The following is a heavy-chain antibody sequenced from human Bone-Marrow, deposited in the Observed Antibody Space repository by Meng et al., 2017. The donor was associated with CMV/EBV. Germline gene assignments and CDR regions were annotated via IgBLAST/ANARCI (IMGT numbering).Heavy chain of an antibody. CDR2: TYYRSKWYN. CDR3: ARHKGGSYGNLDY. J-gene: IGHJ4*02. V-gene: IGHV6-1*01. Sequence: PCAISGDSVSSNSATWNWIRQSPSRGLECLGRTYYRSKWYNDYAVSVKSRITINPDTSKNQFSLQLNSVTPSDTAVYYCARHKGGSYGNLDYWGQGTLVTVSS. D-gene: IGHD1-26*01. CDR1: GDSVSSNSAT.